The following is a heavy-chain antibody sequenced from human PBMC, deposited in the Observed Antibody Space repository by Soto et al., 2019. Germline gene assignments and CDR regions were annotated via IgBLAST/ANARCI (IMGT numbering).Heavy chain of an antibody. CDR1: GFTFSSYA. Sequence: EVQLLESGGGLVQPGGYLRLSCAASGFTFSSYAMSWVRQAPGKGLEWVSAISGSGGSTYYADSVKGRFTISRDNSKNMVFLQMKSLKAEDTAVYYCAKDTQELPPVGLWYWGQGSLVTVSS. CDR3: AKDTQELPPVGLWY. CDR2: ISGSGGST. V-gene: IGHV3-23*01. D-gene: IGHD3-10*01. J-gene: IGHJ4*02.